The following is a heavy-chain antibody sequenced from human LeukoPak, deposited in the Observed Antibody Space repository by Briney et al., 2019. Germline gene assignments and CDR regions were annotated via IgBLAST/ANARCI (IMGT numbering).Heavy chain of an antibody. CDR2: ITNDGSST. CDR1: GLTFSSHW. V-gene: IGHV3-74*01. CDR3: ARDPDLPVLRAFDF. Sequence: GGSLRLSCAASGLTFSSHWMHWVRQAPGKGLVWVSRITNDGSSTTYADSVKGRFTISRDNAQNSLYLQMNSLRADDTAVYYCARDPDLPVLRAFDFWGQGTLVTVSS. D-gene: IGHD3-10*01. J-gene: IGHJ4*02.